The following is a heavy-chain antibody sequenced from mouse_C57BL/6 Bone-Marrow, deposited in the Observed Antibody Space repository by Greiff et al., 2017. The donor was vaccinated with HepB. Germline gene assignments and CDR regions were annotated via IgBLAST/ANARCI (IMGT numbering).Heavy chain of an antibody. CDR3: ARSGYYGYDGYAMDY. CDR2: ILPGSGST. D-gene: IGHD2-2*01. J-gene: IGHJ4*01. V-gene: IGHV1-9*01. Sequence: LVESGAELMKPGASVKLSCKATGYTFTGYWIEWVKQRPGHGLEWIGEILPGSGSTNYNEKFKGKATFTADTSSTTAYMQLSSLTTEDSAIYYCARSGYYGYDGYAMDYWGQGTSVTVSS. CDR1: GYTFTGYW.